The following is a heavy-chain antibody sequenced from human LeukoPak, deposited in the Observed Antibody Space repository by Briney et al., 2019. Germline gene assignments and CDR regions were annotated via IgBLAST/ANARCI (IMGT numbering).Heavy chain of an antibody. V-gene: IGHV1-69*05. Sequence: GASVKVSCKASGGTFSSYAISWVRQAPGQGLEWMGGIIPIFGTANYAQKFQGRVTITTDESTSTAYMELSSLRSEDMAVYYCSWNSVGYYYYYMDVWGKGTTVTVSS. D-gene: IGHD1-7*01. J-gene: IGHJ6*03. CDR2: IIPIFGTA. CDR3: SWNSVGYYYYYMDV. CDR1: GGTFSSYA.